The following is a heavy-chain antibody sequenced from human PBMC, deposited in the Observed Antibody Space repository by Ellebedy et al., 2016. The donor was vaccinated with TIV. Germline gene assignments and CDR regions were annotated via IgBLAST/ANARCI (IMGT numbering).Heavy chain of an antibody. D-gene: IGHD3-22*01. Sequence: ASVKVSCXASGYTFTSYYMHWVRQAPGQGLEWMGIINPSGGSTSYAQKFQGRVTMTRDTSTSTVYMELSSLRSEDTAVYYCARDWSSYYDSSGYPEYFQHWGQGTLVTVSS. CDR2: INPSGGST. CDR1: GYTFTSYY. CDR3: ARDWSSYYDSSGYPEYFQH. V-gene: IGHV1-46*01. J-gene: IGHJ1*01.